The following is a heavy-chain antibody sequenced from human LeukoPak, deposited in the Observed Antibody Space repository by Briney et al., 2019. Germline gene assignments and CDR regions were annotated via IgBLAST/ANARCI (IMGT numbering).Heavy chain of an antibody. CDR3: AREHSSVSSESKGYDL. V-gene: IGHV3-30-3*01. J-gene: IGHJ5*02. CDR1: GFTFSNYA. CDR2: VSFDGSKK. Sequence: PGRSLRLSCAASGFTFSNYAIHWVRQAPGKGLDWVAVVSFDGSKKYYADSVKGRFTISRDNSKNTLYLQMNTLRPDDTAVYYCAREHSSVSSESKGYDLWGQGTLVTVSS. D-gene: IGHD6-19*01.